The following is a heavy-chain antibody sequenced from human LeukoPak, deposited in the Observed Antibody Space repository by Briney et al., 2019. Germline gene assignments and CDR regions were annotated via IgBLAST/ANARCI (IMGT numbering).Heavy chain of an antibody. D-gene: IGHD4-17*01. CDR2: INPNSGGT. V-gene: IGHV1-2*04. CDR3: ARAAYPTTEGAFDI. J-gene: IGHJ3*02. CDR1: GYTFTGYY. Sequence: GASVKVSCKASGYTFTGYYMHWVRQAPGQGLKWMGWINPNSGGTNYAQKFQGWVTMTRDTSISTAYMEPSRLRSDDTAVYYCARAAYPTTEGAFDIWGQGTMVTVSS.